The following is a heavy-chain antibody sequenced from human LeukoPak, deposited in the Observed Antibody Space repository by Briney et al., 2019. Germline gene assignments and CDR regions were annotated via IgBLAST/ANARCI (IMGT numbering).Heavy chain of an antibody. CDR2: ISDSGGST. D-gene: IGHD2-15*01. Sequence: AGGSLRLSCAASGFTVSSNYMSWVRQAPGKGLEWVSAISDSGGSTNYADSLKGRITISRDNSKNTLYLQMNNLRAEDTAVYYCAKDGREYCSGGSCYGASDQWGQGTLVTVSS. J-gene: IGHJ4*02. CDR3: AKDGREYCSGGSCYGASDQ. CDR1: GFTVSSNY. V-gene: IGHV3-23*01.